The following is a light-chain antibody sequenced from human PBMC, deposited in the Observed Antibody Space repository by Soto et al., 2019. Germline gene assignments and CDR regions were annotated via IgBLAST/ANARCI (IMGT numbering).Light chain of an antibody. J-gene: IGKJ2*01. CDR1: QSVSYN. Sequence: EIVMTQSPATLSVSPGERATLSCRASQSVSYNLAWFQQKPGQAPRLLIYGASTRATGIPARITGSGSGTEFTLTISSLQSEDFAVYYCQQYDEWPPSYTFGQGTKLEI. V-gene: IGKV3-15*01. CDR3: QQYDEWPPSYT. CDR2: GAS.